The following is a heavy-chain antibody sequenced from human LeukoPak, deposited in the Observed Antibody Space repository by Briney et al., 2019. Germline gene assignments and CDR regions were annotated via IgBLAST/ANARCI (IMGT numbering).Heavy chain of an antibody. D-gene: IGHD1-26*01. CDR1: GFTFSSYA. J-gene: IGHJ4*02. CDR2: ISYDGSNK. V-gene: IGHV3-30-3*01. CDR3: AKEKWELLQADYFDY. Sequence: PGRSLRLSCAASGFTFSSYAMHWVRQAPGKGLEWVAVISYDGSNKYYADSVKGRFTISRDNSKNTLYLQMNSLRAEDTAVYYCAKEKWELLQADYFDYWGQGTLVTVSS.